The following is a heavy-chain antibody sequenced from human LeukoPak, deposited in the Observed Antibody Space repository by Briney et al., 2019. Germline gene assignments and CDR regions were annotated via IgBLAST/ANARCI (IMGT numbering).Heavy chain of an antibody. V-gene: IGHV3-23*01. J-gene: IGHJ4*02. CDR3: AKGAFEQWLVQVIPFDY. Sequence: PGGSLRLSCAASGFTFSSYGMSWVRQAPGKGLQWVSVINGGGTSTDYAGSVKGRFTISRDNSKNTLYLQMNSLRAEDTAIYYCAKGAFEQWLVQVIPFDYWGQGTLVTVSS. CDR2: INGGGTST. D-gene: IGHD6-19*01. CDR1: GFTFSSYG.